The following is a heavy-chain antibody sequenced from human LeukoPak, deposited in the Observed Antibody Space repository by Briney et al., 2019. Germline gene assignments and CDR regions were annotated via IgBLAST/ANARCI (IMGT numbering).Heavy chain of an antibody. V-gene: IGHV3-48*03. Sequence: GGSLRLSCAASGFTFSSYEMNWVRQAPGKGLEWVSYISSSGSTIYYADSVKGRFTISRENAKNSLYLQMNSLRAGDTAVYYCARDRGRYYMDVWGKGTTVTISS. CDR2: ISSSGSTI. CDR1: GFTFSSYE. D-gene: IGHD6-25*01. J-gene: IGHJ6*03. CDR3: ARDRGRYYMDV.